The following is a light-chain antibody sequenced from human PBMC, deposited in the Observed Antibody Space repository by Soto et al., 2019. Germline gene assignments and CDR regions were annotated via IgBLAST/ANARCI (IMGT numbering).Light chain of an antibody. CDR1: QDISNY. J-gene: IGKJ5*01. CDR3: QQYDGLPT. V-gene: IGKV1-33*01. CDR2: DAS. Sequence: DIQMTQSPSSLSASVGDRVTITCQASQDISNYLNWYQQKPGKAPKVLIYDASNLGTGVPSRFSGSGSGTDFTFSISSLQPEEVATYYCQQYDGLPTFGQGTRLEIK.